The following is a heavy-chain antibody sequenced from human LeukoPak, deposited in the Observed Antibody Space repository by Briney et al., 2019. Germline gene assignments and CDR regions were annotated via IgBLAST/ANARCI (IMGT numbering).Heavy chain of an antibody. CDR2: IYYSGST. CDR3: ARHMLAFDY. V-gene: IGHV4-59*08. D-gene: IGHD2-8*01. Sequence: SETLSLTCTVSGGSISSYYWSWIRQPPGKGLEWIGYIYYSGSTYYNPSLKSRVTISVDTSKNQFSLKLSSVTAADTAVYYCARHMLAFDYWGQGTLVTVSS. J-gene: IGHJ4*02. CDR1: GGSISSYY.